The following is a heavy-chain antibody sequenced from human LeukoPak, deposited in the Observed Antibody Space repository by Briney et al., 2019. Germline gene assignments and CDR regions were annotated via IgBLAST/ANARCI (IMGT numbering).Heavy chain of an antibody. CDR2: IYYSGST. CDR1: GGSISSSSYY. V-gene: IGHV4-39*01. D-gene: IGHD4-23*01. CDR3: ARRSRWWFDP. J-gene: IGHJ5*02. Sequence: SETLSLTCTVSGGSISSSSYYWGWIRQPPGKGLEWIGSIYYSGSTYYNLSLKSRVTISVDTSKNQFSLKLSSVTAADTAVYYCARRSRWWFDPWGQGTLVTVSS.